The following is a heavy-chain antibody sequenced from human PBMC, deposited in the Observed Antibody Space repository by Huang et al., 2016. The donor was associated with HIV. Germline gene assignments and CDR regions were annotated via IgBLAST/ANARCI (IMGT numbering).Heavy chain of an antibody. CDR1: GGTVSSFS. J-gene: IGHJ4*02. CDR3: ARGVGNSNRGFDI. D-gene: IGHD5-18*01. Sequence: QVQLVQSGAEMKTSGSSVKVSCKASGGTVSSFSFTGVRQAPGPGLEWMGGSIPWHATTDLAQKFRCRVTLTADESTNTAFMELSGLTSQDTAVYYCARGVGNSNRGFDIWGQGTLVTVS. CDR2: SIPWHATT. V-gene: IGHV1-69*13.